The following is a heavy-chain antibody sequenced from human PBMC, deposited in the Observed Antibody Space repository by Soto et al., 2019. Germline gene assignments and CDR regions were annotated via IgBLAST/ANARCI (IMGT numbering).Heavy chain of an antibody. CDR1: GYTLTELS. Sequence: QVQLVQSGAEVKKPGASVKVSCKVSGYTLTELSMHWVRQAPGKGLEWMGGFDPEDGETIYAQKFQGRVTXTXDTXTDTAYMELSSLRSEDTAVYYCATRGYSYGPNFDYWGQGTLVTVSS. V-gene: IGHV1-24*01. CDR2: FDPEDGET. D-gene: IGHD5-18*01. J-gene: IGHJ4*02. CDR3: ATRGYSYGPNFDY.